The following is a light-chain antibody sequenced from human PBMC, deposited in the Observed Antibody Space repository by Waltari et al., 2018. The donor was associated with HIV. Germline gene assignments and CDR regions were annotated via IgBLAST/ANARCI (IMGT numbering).Light chain of an antibody. V-gene: IGKV1-39*01. CDR1: QNITSS. CDR2: TAS. J-gene: IGKJ2*02. Sequence: DIQMTQSPSSLSASVGDRVTITCRASQNITSSLNWYQQKPGEAPKLLIYTASSLQSGVPSRFGGSGYGTDFTLTISSLQPEDFATYYCQQSYSSWCTFGQGTKLEFK. CDR3: QQSYSSWCT.